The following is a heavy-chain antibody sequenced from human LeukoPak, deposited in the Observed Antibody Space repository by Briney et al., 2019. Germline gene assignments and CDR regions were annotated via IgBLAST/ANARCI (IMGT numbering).Heavy chain of an antibody. CDR3: ARGMGEMATIWTEHYGMDV. CDR2: IIPIFGTA. V-gene: IGHV1-69*13. Sequence: SVKVSCKASGGTFSSYAISWVRQAPGQGLEWMGGIIPIFGTANYAQKFQGRVTITADESTSTAYMELSSLRSEDTAVYYCARGMGEMATIWTEHYGMDVWGQGTTVTVSS. J-gene: IGHJ6*02. D-gene: IGHD5-24*01. CDR1: GGTFSSYA.